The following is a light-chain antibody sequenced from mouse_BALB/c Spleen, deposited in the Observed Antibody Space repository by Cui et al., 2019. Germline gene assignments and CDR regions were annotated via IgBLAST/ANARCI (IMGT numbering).Light chain of an antibody. CDR2: YAS. Sequence: DIVLTNSPAPLSVTPGDSVRLSCRARQSIRSNLHWYQQISRESPRLLIEYASQTSSGSPSRFSGSGSGTDFTLRINSVETEDFGRYFCQQSNSWQLTFGAGTKLELK. CDR3: QQSNSWQLT. V-gene: IGKV5-43*01. J-gene: IGKJ5*01. CDR1: QSIRSN.